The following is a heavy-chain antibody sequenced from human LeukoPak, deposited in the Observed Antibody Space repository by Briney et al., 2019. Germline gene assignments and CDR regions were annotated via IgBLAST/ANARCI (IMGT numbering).Heavy chain of an antibody. CDR1: GGTFSSYA. D-gene: IGHD3-22*01. CDR3: ARGPLLLDYYYYYMDV. V-gene: IGHV1-69*13. J-gene: IGHJ6*03. Sequence: ASVKVSCKASGGTFSSYAISWVRQAPGQGLEWMGGIIPIFGTANYAQKFQGRVTITADESTSTAYMELSSLRSEDTAVYYCARGPLLLDYYYYYMDVWGKGTTVTISS. CDR2: IIPIFGTA.